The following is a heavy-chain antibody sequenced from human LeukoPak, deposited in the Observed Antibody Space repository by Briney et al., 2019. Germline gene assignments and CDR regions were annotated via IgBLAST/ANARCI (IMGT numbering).Heavy chain of an antibody. V-gene: IGHV4-34*01. CDR1: GGSFSGYY. CDR3: ARGVRGAIFGVVIMEYMDV. J-gene: IGHJ6*03. CDR2: INHSGST. Sequence: SETLSLTCAVYGGSFSGYYWSWIRQPPGKGLEWIGEINHSGSTNYNPSLKSRVTISVDTSKNQFSLKLSSVTAADTAVYYCARGVRGAIFGVVIMEYMDVWGRGTTVTVSS. D-gene: IGHD3-3*01.